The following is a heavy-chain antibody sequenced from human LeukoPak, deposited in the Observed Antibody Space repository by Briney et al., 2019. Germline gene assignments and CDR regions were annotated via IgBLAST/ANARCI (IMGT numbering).Heavy chain of an antibody. CDR1: GGSISSSNW. Sequence: SETLSPTCAVSGGSISSSNWWSWVRQPPGKGLEWIGEIYHSGSTNYNPSLKSRVTISVDKSKNQFSLKLSSVTAADTAVYYCASGGIMITFGGVIERNRNWFDPWGQGTLVTVSS. V-gene: IGHV4-4*02. D-gene: IGHD3-16*02. CDR2: IYHSGST. CDR3: ASGGIMITFGGVIERNRNWFDP. J-gene: IGHJ5*02.